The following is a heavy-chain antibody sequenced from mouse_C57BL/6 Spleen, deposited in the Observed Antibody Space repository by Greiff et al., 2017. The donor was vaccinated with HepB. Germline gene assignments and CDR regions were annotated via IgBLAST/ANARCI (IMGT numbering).Heavy chain of an antibody. CDR1: GFTFSSYA. D-gene: IGHD1-1*01. V-gene: IGHV5-9-1*02. CDR3: THGSRGYFDV. J-gene: IGHJ1*03. Sequence: EVKLMESGAGLVKPGGSLKLSCAASGFTFSSYAMSWVRQTPEKRLEWVAYISSGGDYIYYADTVKGRFTISRDNARNTLYLQMSSLKSEDTAMYYCTHGSRGYFDVWGTGTTVTVSS. CDR2: ISSGGDYI.